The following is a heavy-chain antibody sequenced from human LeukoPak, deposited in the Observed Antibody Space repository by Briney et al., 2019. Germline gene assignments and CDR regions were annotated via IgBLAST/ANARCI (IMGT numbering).Heavy chain of an antibody. V-gene: IGHV3-23*01. D-gene: IGHD3-9*01. CDR1: GFTFSSYA. J-gene: IGHJ4*02. CDR3: AKKGNDILTGYYMRAPNYFDY. CDR2: ISGSGGST. Sequence: GGSLRLSCAASGFTFSSYAMSWVRQAPGKGLEWVSAISGSGGSTYYADSVKGRFTISRDNSKNTLYLQMNSLRAEDTAVYYCAKKGNDILTGYYMRAPNYFDYWGQGTLVTVSS.